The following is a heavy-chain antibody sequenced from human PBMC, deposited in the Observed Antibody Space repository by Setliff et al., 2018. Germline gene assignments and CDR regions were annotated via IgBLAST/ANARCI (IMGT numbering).Heavy chain of an antibody. D-gene: IGHD3-22*01. J-gene: IGHJ3*02. Sequence: GASVKVSCKASGYTFTSHYMHWVRQAPGLGLEWMGIINPSSGRTSYAQKFQGRVTMTRDTSTSTVYMDMSSLRSEDTAVYYCARDVFPYHYEGAFDIWGQGTMVTVSS. CDR3: ARDVFPYHYEGAFDI. V-gene: IGHV1-46*01. CDR1: GYTFTSHY. CDR2: INPSSGRT.